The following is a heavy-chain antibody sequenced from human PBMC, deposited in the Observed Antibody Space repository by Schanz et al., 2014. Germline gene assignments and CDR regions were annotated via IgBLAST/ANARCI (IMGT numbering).Heavy chain of an antibody. J-gene: IGHJ4*02. CDR2: INTGVNT. CDR1: GFTFSSSA. Sequence: EVQLLESGGGLVQPGGSLRLSCAASGFTFSSSAMSWVRQAPGKGLEWVSAINTGVNTYYADSVKGRFTISRDNSKNTLYLQMNSLRAEDTAVYFCAKIERNEDWGQGTLVTVSS. V-gene: IGHV3-23*01. D-gene: IGHD1-1*01. CDR3: AKIERNED.